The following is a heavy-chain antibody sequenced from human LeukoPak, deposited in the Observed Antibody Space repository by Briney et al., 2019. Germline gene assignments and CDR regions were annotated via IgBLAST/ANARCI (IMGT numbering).Heavy chain of an antibody. CDR3: AKDLSRDIVADYFDY. J-gene: IGHJ4*02. D-gene: IGHD5-12*01. V-gene: IGHV3-23*01. CDR1: GFIFSHYG. CDR2: ITSRSTT. Sequence: GGSLRLSCSASGFIFSHYGMNWVRQAPGKGLEWVSGITSRSTTYYADSVKGRFTISRDNSKNTLYLQMNSLRAEDTAVYYCAKDLSRDIVADYFDYWGQGTLVTVSS.